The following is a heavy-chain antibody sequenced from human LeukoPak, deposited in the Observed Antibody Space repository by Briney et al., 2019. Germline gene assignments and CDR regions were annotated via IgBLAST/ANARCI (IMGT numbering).Heavy chain of an antibody. Sequence: GASVKVSCKASGGTFSSYAISWVRQAPGQGLEWMGGIIPIFGTANYAQKFQGRVTITTDESTSTAYMELSSLRSEDTAVYYCGRDGEDIVVVPAAYWGQGTLVTVSS. CDR2: IIPIFGTA. CDR3: GRDGEDIVVVPAAY. CDR1: GGTFSSYA. D-gene: IGHD2-2*01. V-gene: IGHV1-69*05. J-gene: IGHJ4*02.